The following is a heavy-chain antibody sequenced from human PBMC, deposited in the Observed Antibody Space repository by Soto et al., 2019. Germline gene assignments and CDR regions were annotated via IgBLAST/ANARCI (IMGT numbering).Heavy chain of an antibody. CDR1: GGSISTYY. CDR3: ARQIGDDPFDV. Sequence: SETLSLTCTVSGGSISTYYWNWIRHSPGTGLEWIGYIYSTGSTHYNPTLNSRVAITLDTSTNKFSFKLHSVTAADTAVYFCARQIGDDPFDVWGQGTMVTVSS. V-gene: IGHV4-4*09. J-gene: IGHJ3*01. CDR2: IYSTGST.